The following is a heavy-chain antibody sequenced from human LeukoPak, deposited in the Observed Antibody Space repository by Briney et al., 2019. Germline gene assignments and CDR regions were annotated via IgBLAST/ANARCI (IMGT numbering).Heavy chain of an antibody. CDR3: ARNPGPGTLDN. J-gene: IGHJ4*02. Sequence: GASLRLSCAVSGFTFNDYYMSWIRQAPGKGLEWVSFISSSGGHTNYADSVKGRFTISRDNAKNSLYLQMNSLRAEDTAVYYCARNPGPGTLDNWGQGTLVTVSS. CDR2: ISSSGGHT. D-gene: IGHD6-13*01. CDR1: GFTFNDYY. V-gene: IGHV3-11*06.